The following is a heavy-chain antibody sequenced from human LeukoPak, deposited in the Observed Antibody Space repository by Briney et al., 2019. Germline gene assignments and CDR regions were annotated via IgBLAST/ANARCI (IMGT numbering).Heavy chain of an antibody. Sequence: SETLSLTCAVYGGSFSGYYWSWIRQPPGKGLEWIGEINHSGSTNYNPSLKSRVTISVDTSKNQFSLKLSSVTAADTAVYYCARGRGYYYGPANGMDVWGQGTTVTVSS. D-gene: IGHD3-10*01. J-gene: IGHJ6*02. CDR3: ARGRGYYYGPANGMDV. CDR1: GGSFSGYY. V-gene: IGHV4-34*01. CDR2: INHSGST.